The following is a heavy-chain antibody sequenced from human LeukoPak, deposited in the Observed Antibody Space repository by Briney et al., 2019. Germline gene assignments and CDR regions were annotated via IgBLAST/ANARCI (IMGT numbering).Heavy chain of an antibody. V-gene: IGHV1-46*01. CDR3: ARGSHCSSTSCYYYYYYGMDV. Sequence: GASVKVSCKASGYTFTSYYMHWVRQAPGQGLEWMGIINPSGGSTSYAQKFQGRVTMTRDTSTRTVYMELRSRRSEETDVYYCARGSHCSSTSCYYYYYYGMDVWGQGTTVTVSS. CDR1: GYTFTSYY. CDR2: INPSGGST. D-gene: IGHD2-2*01. J-gene: IGHJ6*02.